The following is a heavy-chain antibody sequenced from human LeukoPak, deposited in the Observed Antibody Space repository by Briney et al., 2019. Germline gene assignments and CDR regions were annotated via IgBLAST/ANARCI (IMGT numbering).Heavy chain of an antibody. CDR1: GFTFSSYW. CDR2: IKQDGSEK. CDR3: ARDPNSGSYLRVWTRDDAFDI. J-gene: IGHJ3*02. V-gene: IGHV3-7*03. Sequence: GGSLRLSCEASGFTFSSYWMNWVRQAPGKGLEWVAYIKQDGSEKYYVDSVKGRFTISRDNAKNSLYLQMNSLRAEDTAVYYCARDPNSGSYLRVWTRDDAFDIWGQGTMVTVSS. D-gene: IGHD1-26*01.